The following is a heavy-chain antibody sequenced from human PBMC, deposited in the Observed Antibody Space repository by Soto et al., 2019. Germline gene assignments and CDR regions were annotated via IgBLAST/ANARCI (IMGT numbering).Heavy chain of an antibody. V-gene: IGHV1-3*01. Sequence: ASVKVSCKASGSTFTSYSFHWVRQAPGQRPEWMGWINAGNGNTQYSPKFQGRFTITRDTSASTAYMELNSLRPEDTAVYYCARDSPIGSVYSGYEAIDYWGQGTLVTVST. CDR2: INAGNGNT. CDR1: GSTFTSYS. CDR3: ARDSPIGSVYSGYEAIDY. D-gene: IGHD5-12*01. J-gene: IGHJ4*02.